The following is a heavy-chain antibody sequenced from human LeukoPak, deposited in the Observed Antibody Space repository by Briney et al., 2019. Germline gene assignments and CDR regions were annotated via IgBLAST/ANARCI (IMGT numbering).Heavy chain of an antibody. J-gene: IGHJ4*02. CDR1: GFTFSSYA. CDR3: ARDTPYSGSYYGYFDY. Sequence: PGRSLRLSCAASGFTFSSYAMHWVRQAPGKGLEWVAVISYDGSNKYYADSVKGRFTISRDSSKNTLYLQMNSLRAEDTAVYYCARDTPYSGSYYGYFDYWGQGTLVTVSS. V-gene: IGHV3-30*04. CDR2: ISYDGSNK. D-gene: IGHD1-26*01.